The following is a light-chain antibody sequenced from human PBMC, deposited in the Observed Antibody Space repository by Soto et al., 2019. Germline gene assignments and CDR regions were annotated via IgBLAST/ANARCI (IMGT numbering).Light chain of an antibody. Sequence: QSVLTQPASVSGSPGQSITISCTGTSSDVGGYNYVSWYQQHPGKAPKLMIYDVSNRPSGVSNRFSGPKSGNTASLTISGLQAEDEADYYCSSYTSSSTLLYVVGTGTKDTVL. CDR2: DVS. CDR3: SSYTSSSTLLYV. V-gene: IGLV2-14*01. CDR1: SSDVGGYNY. J-gene: IGLJ1*01.